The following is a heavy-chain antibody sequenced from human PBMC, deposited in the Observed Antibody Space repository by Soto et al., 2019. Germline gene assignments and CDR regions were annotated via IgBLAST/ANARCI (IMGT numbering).Heavy chain of an antibody. CDR2: IYVTGAV. CDR1: GAALNSGNYY. CDR3: ARLRIATNNYKWFDP. J-gene: IGHJ5*02. D-gene: IGHD2-21*01. V-gene: IGHV4-31*03. Sequence: SETLSLTCSVSGAALNSGNYYWSWIRQVPGKGLEWIGHIYVTGAVDYNPSLRDRITISQDTSERQFSLNLRLVTAADTAAYYCARLRIATNNYKWFDPWGQGTLVTVSS.